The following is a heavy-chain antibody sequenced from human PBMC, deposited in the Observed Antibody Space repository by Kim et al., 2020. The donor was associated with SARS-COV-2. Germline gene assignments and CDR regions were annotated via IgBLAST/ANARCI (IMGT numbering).Heavy chain of an antibody. V-gene: IGHV3-9*01. J-gene: IGHJ3*02. Sequence: GGSLRLSCAASGFTFDDYAMHWVRQAPGKGLEWVSGISWNSGSIGYADSVKGRFTISRDNAKNSLYLQMNSLRAEDTALYYCAKDMSFGAYCGGDCYGNAFDIWGQGTMVTVSS. CDR2: ISWNSGSI. CDR3: AKDMSFGAYCGGDCYGNAFDI. D-gene: IGHD2-21*02. CDR1: GFTFDDYA.